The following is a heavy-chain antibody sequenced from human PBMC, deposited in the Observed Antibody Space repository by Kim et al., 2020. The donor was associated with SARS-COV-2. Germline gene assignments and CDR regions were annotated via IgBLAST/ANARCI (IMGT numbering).Heavy chain of an antibody. V-gene: IGHV5-51*01. D-gene: IGHD2-2*01. J-gene: IGHJ6*03. CDR3: ARHGGYCSSSSCYFYFYYMDV. CDR2: VYPDDSEI. Sequence: GESLKISCKTSGYSFSNYWIGWVCQVPGKGLELMGFVYPDDSEIRYSPSFQGRISISADESITTAYLQWDSLKASDTATYYCARHGGYCSSSSCYFYFYYMDVWGKGTPVIVSS. CDR1: GYSFSNYW.